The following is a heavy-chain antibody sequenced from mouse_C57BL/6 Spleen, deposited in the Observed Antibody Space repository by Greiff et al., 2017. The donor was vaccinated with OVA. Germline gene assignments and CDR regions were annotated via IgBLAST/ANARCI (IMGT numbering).Heavy chain of an antibody. V-gene: IGHV1-69*01. D-gene: IGHD1-1*01. J-gene: IGHJ2*01. CDR3: ARIYYYGSSHYFGY. CDR1: GYTFTSYW. CDR2: IDPSDSYT. Sequence: VQLQQPGAELVMPGASVKLSCKASGYTFTSYWMHWVKQRPGQGLEWIGEIDPSDSYTNYNQKFKGKSTLTVDKSSSTAYMQLSSLTSEDSAVYYCARIYYYGSSHYFGYWGQGTTLTDSS.